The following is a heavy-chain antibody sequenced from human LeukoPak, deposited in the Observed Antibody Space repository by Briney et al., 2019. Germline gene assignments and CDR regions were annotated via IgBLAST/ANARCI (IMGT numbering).Heavy chain of an antibody. CDR3: ARTEGAGTMGFDY. Sequence: SVKVSCKASEGTFSSYAISWVRQAPGQGLEWMGGIIPIFGTANYAQKFQGRVTITADESTSTAYMELSSLRSEDTAVYYCARTEGAGTMGFDYWGQGTLVTVSS. V-gene: IGHV1-69*13. CDR1: EGTFSSYA. CDR2: IIPIFGTA. J-gene: IGHJ4*02. D-gene: IGHD6-19*01.